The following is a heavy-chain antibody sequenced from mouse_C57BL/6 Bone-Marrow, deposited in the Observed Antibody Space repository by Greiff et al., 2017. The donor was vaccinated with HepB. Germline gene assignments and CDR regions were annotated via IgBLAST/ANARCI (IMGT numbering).Heavy chain of an antibody. J-gene: IGHJ3*01. CDR1: GFTFSSYT. D-gene: IGHD2-4*01. Sequence: EVNLVESGGGLVKPGGSLKLSCAASGFTFSSYTMSWVRQTPEKRLEWVATISGGGGNTYYPDSVKGRFTISRDNAKNTLYLQMSSLRSEDTALYYCARPSDYDYDGAWFAYWGQGTLVTVSA. V-gene: IGHV5-9*01. CDR3: ARPSDYDYDGAWFAY. CDR2: ISGGGGNT.